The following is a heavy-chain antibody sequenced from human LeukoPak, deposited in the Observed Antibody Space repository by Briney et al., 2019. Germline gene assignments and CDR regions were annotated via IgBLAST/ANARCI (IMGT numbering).Heavy chain of an antibody. Sequence: ASVKVSCKASVGTFSSYAISWVRQAPGQGLEWMGRIIPIFGIANYAQKFQGRVTITADKSTSTAYMELSSLRSEDTAVYYCARDRPNYYDSSGYYNSGAFDIWGQGTMVTVSS. CDR1: VGTFSSYA. D-gene: IGHD3-22*01. CDR2: IIPIFGIA. J-gene: IGHJ3*02. CDR3: ARDRPNYYDSSGYYNSGAFDI. V-gene: IGHV1-69*04.